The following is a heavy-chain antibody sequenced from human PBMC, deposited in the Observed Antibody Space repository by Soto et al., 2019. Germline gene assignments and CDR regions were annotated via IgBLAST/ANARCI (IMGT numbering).Heavy chain of an antibody. J-gene: IGHJ4*02. Sequence: VQLVESGGGVVQPGRSLRLSCAASGFTFSSYGIHWVRQAPGKGLEWVAVISYDGSNIHYADSVKGRFTISRDNSKNTLYLQINSLRAEDTAVYYCAKGEYYDYVWGSYRPRGFDFWGRGTLVTVSS. CDR2: ISYDGSNI. V-gene: IGHV3-30*18. D-gene: IGHD3-16*02. CDR3: AKGEYYDYVWGSYRPRGFDF. CDR1: GFTFSSYG.